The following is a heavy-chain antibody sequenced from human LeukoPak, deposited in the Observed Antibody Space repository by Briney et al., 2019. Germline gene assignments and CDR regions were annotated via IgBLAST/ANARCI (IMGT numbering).Heavy chain of an antibody. D-gene: IGHD6-6*01. J-gene: IGHJ6*01. CDR3: ARDRLRNYYYYYGMDV. CDR2: ISYDGSNQ. CDR1: GFTFSNYA. V-gene: IGHV3-30*04. Sequence: GRSLRLSCAASGFTFSNYAMHWVRQAPGKGLEWVTVISYDGSNQYYADSVKGRFTISRDSSKNTLYLKMNSMRAKDTAVYYCARDRLRNYYYYYGMDVWGEGSTVTVSS.